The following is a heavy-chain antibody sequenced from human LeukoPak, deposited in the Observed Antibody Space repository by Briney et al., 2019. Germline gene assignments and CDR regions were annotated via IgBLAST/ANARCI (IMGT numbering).Heavy chain of an antibody. Sequence: GASVKVSCKASGYTFTGYYMHWVRQAPGQGLEWMGWISAYNGNTNYAEKLQGRVTMTTETSTNTAYMELRSLRSDDTAVYYCARSRGYYYGSGSYYSDYWGQGTLVTVSS. J-gene: IGHJ4*02. V-gene: IGHV1-18*04. D-gene: IGHD3-10*01. CDR2: ISAYNGNT. CDR1: GYTFTGYY. CDR3: ARSRGYYYGSGSYYSDY.